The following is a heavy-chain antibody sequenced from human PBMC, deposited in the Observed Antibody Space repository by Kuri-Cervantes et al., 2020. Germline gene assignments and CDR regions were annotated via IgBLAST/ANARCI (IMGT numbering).Heavy chain of an antibody. Sequence: SSKVSCKASGYTFTTYGISWVRQAPGQGLEWMGGIIPIFGTANYAQKLQGRVTITADKSTSTAYMALSSLRSADTAVYYVAKLYGDYGTDAFYIWGQGTMVTVSS. D-gene: IGHD4-17*01. CDR2: IIPIFGTA. J-gene: IGHJ3*02. CDR1: GYTFTTYG. CDR3: AKLYGDYGTDAFYI. V-gene: IGHV1-69*06.